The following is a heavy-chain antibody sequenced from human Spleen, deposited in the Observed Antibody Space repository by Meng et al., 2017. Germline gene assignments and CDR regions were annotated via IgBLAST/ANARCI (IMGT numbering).Heavy chain of an antibody. D-gene: IGHD6-19*01. CDR1: GGTVTTYA. CDR3: ATQVAVTGHDAFDI. J-gene: IGHJ3*02. CDR2: IIPIFGTA. Sequence: SVKVSCKAFGGTVTTYAISWVRQAPGQGLEWMGGIIPIFGTANFAQKFQDRVTITTDESTSTIYMELSSLRPEDTAVYYCATQVAVTGHDAFDIWGQGTMVTVSS. V-gene: IGHV1-69*05.